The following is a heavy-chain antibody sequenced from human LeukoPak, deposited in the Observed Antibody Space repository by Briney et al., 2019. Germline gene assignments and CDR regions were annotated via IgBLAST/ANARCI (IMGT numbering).Heavy chain of an antibody. CDR1: GFTFSNYA. CDR3: AKGSSPFDY. D-gene: IGHD6-13*01. J-gene: IGHJ4*02. Sequence: GGSLRLSCAASGFTFSNYAMSWVRQAPGKGLEWVSAISANGGGTYYADSVKGRFTISRDNSKNTLYLQMNSLRAEDTAVYYCAKGSSPFDYWGQGTLVTVSS. CDR2: ISANGGGT. V-gene: IGHV3-23*01.